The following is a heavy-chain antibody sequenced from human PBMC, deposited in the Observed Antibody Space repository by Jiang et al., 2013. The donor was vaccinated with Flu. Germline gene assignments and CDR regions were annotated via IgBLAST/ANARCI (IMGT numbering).Heavy chain of an antibody. D-gene: IGHD1-26*01. Sequence: QLVESGGGVVQPGRSLRLSCAASGFTFSGNAMHWVRQAPGKGLEWVAVVSNDGNNKYYADSVKGRFTISRDNSKNTVFLQMNSLRSEDTAVYYCARRAQLELLPDYWGQGTLVTVSS. CDR1: GFTFSGNA. CDR2: VSNDGNNK. CDR3: ARRAQLELLPDY. V-gene: IGHV3-30-3*01. J-gene: IGHJ4*02.